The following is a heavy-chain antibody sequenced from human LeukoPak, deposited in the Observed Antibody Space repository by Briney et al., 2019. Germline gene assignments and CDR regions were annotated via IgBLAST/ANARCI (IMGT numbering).Heavy chain of an antibody. Sequence: GGSLRLSCAASGFTFSSYNMNWVRQAPGKGLEWVSSISSTSRSYIYYADSVKGRFTISRDNAKNSLFLQMNSLRAEDTAVYYCARVDDNYYYYYMDVWGKGTTVTVSS. CDR1: GFTFSSYN. J-gene: IGHJ6*03. CDR2: ISSTSRSYI. D-gene: IGHD3-22*01. V-gene: IGHV3-21*01. CDR3: ARVDDNYYYYYMDV.